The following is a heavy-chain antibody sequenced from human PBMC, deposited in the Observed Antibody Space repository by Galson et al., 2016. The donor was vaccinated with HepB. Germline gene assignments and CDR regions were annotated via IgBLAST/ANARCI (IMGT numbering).Heavy chain of an antibody. J-gene: IGHJ4*02. CDR2: MNPNSGNR. D-gene: IGHD4-17*01. Sequence: SVKVSCKAFGYTFTHYDINWVRQAPGQGLEWMGWMNPNSGNRGFAPKFMGRVSMTRNTSISTAYMELSSLSSEDTAVYYCARSREYGDRDPPNYWGQGSLVTVSS. CDR3: ARSREYGDRDPPNY. V-gene: IGHV1-8*01. CDR1: GYTFTHYD.